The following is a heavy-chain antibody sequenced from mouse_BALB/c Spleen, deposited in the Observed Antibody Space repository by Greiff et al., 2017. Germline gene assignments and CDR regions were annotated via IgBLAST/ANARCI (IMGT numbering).Heavy chain of an antibody. D-gene: IGHD1-1*01. CDR1: GFSLTGYG. J-gene: IGHJ4*01. V-gene: IGHV2-6-7*01. CDR2: IWGDGST. CDR3: ASEGKLSLRGYYAMDY. Sequence: VKLVESGPGLVAPSQSLSITCTVSGFSLTGYGVNWVRQPPGKGLEWLGMIWGDGSTDYNSALKSRLSISKDNSKSQVFLKMNSLQTDDTARYYCASEGKLSLRGYYAMDYWGQGTSVTVSA.